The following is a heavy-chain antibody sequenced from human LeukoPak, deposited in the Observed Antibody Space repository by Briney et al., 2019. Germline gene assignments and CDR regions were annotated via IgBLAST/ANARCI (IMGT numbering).Heavy chain of an antibody. Sequence: GGSLRRSCAASGFTFDDYGMSWVRQAPGNGLEWLSGINWNGGSTGYADSVKGRFTISRDNAKNSLYLQMNSLRADDTALYYCARARYSGNYFGPTAHHFDYWGQGTLVTVSS. J-gene: IGHJ4*02. CDR3: ARARYSGNYFGPTAHHFDY. CDR2: INWNGGST. D-gene: IGHD1-26*01. CDR1: GFTFDDYG. V-gene: IGHV3-20*04.